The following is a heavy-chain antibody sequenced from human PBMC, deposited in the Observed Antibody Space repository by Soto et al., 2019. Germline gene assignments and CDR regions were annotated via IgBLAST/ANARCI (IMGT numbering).Heavy chain of an antibody. D-gene: IGHD3-22*01. CDR1: GYSFTSYW. J-gene: IGHJ6*02. CDR3: AVDYYDSSGYLLDYYYYGMDV. CDR2: IDPSDSYT. Sequence: PGESLKISCKGSGYSFTSYWISWVRQMPGKGLEWMGRIDPSDSYTNYSPSFQGHVTISADKSISTAYLQWSSLKASDTAMYYCAVDYYDSSGYLLDYYYYGMDVWGQGTTVTVSS. V-gene: IGHV5-10-1*01.